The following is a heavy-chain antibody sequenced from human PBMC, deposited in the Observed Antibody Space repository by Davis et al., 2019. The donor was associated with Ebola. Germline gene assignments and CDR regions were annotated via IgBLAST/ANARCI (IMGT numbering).Heavy chain of an antibody. V-gene: IGHV3-49*04. D-gene: IGHD6-13*01. CDR1: GFTFGDYA. CDR3: TRDLKQPPPSYYYGMDV. J-gene: IGHJ6*04. CDR2: IRSKAYGGKT. Sequence: GESLKISCTASGFTFGDYALSWVRQAPGKGLEWVGFIRSKAYGGKTQHAASVKGRFTISRDDSRSIAYLQMNSLKTEDTAVYYCTRDLKQPPPSYYYGMDVWGKGTTVTVSS.